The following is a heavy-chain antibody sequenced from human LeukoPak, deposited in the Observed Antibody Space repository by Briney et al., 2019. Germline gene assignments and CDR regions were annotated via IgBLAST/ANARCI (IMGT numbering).Heavy chain of an antibody. V-gene: IGHV4-4*07. CDR1: GGSISSYY. CDR3: ARRVLDSSGYYQYYYYYYMDV. CDR2: IYTSGST. J-gene: IGHJ6*03. Sequence: SETLSLTCTVSGGSISSYYWSWIRQPAGKGLEWIGRIYTSGSTNYNPSLKSRVTMSVDTSKNQFSLKLSSVTAADTAVYYCARRVLDSSGYYQYYYYYYMDVWGKGTTVTISS. D-gene: IGHD3-22*01.